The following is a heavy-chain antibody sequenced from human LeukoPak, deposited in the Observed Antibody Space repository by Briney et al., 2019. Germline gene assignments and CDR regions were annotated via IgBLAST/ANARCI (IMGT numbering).Heavy chain of an antibody. Sequence: SETLSLTCTVSGGSISSYYWSWIRQPPGKGLEWIGYIYHSGSTYYNPSLKSRVTISVDRSKNQFSLKLSSVTAAHTAVYFCARGYDFPYYFDYWGQGTLVTVSS. V-gene: IGHV4-59*12. CDR3: ARGYDFPYYFDY. J-gene: IGHJ4*02. D-gene: IGHD3-3*01. CDR2: IYHSGST. CDR1: GGSISSYY.